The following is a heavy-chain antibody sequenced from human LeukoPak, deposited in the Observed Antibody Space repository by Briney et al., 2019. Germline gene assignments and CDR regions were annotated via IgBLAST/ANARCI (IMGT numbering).Heavy chain of an antibody. V-gene: IGHV1-18*01. CDR1: GYTFTSYG. CDR2: ISAYNGNT. D-gene: IGHD3-16*02. Sequence: ASVKVSCKASGYTFTSYGISWVRQAPGQGLEWMGWISAYNGNTNYAQKLQGRVTMTTDTSTSTAYMELRSLRSDDTAVYYCARDRITFGGVIVPGRPDYWGQGTLVTVSS. CDR3: ARDRITFGGVIVPGRPDY. J-gene: IGHJ4*02.